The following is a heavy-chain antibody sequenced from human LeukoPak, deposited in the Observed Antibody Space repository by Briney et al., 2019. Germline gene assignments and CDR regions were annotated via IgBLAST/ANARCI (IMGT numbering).Heavy chain of an antibody. J-gene: IGHJ6*03. D-gene: IGHD1-1*01. V-gene: IGHV4-59*01. CDR1: GGSISSYY. Sequence: SETLSLTCTVSGGSISSYYWSWIRQPPGKGLEWFGYIYDSGTTNYNPSLKSRVTISVDTSKNQFSLKLSSVTAADTAVYFCARVSWFPGTSYYYMDVWGKGTTVTVSS. CDR3: ARVSWFPGTSYYYMDV. CDR2: IYDSGTT.